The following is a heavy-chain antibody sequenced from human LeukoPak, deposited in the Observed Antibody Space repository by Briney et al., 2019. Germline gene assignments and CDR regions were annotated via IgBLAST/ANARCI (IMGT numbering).Heavy chain of an antibody. Sequence: GGSLRLSCAASGFTFSSYEMNWVRQAPGKGLEWVSYISSNGDVINYANSVKGRFTISRDNAKNSVHLQMNSLRGDDTALYYCAKDATTAVGWVYMDVWGKGTTVTISS. CDR3: AKDATTAVGWVYMDV. CDR2: ISSNGDVI. D-gene: IGHD6-13*01. CDR1: GFTFSSYE. V-gene: IGHV3-48*03. J-gene: IGHJ6*03.